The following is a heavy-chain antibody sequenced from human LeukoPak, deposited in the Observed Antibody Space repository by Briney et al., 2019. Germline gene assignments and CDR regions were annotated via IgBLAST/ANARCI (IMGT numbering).Heavy chain of an antibody. D-gene: IGHD3-10*01. CDR2: IYYSGST. Sequence: PSETLSLTCTVSGASISSGGYYWRWIRQHPGKGLEWIGYIYYSGSTYYNPSLKSRVTISVDTSKNQFSLKLSSVTAADTAVYYCARSSAGGFGELWGQGTLVTVSS. J-gene: IGHJ4*02. V-gene: IGHV4-31*03. CDR1: GASISSGGYY. CDR3: ARSSAGGFGEL.